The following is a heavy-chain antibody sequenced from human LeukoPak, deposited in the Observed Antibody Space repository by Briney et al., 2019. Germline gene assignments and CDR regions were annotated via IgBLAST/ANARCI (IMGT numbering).Heavy chain of an antibody. D-gene: IGHD6-19*01. J-gene: IGHJ4*02. CDR2: ISSSGSTI. Sequence: GGSLRLSCAASGSTFSDYYMSWIRQAPGKGLEWVSYISSSGSTIYYADSVKGRFTISRDNAKNSLYLQMNSLRAEDTAVYYCARESYSSGWLFDYWGQGTLVTVSS. V-gene: IGHV3-11*01. CDR3: ARESYSSGWLFDY. CDR1: GSTFSDYY.